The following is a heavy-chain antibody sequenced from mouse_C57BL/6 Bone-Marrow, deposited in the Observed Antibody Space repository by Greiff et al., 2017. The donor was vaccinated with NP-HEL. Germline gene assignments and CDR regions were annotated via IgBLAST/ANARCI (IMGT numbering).Heavy chain of an antibody. CDR2: IYPRDGSP. D-gene: IGHD1-2*01. Sequence: QVQLQQSGPELVKPGASVKLSCKASGYTFTSYDINWVKQRPGQGLEWIGWIYPRDGSPKYNEKFKGKATLTVDTSSSTAYMELHSLTSEDSAVYFCAREEGFIPWGQGTTLTVSS. J-gene: IGHJ2*01. V-gene: IGHV1-85*01. CDR1: GYTFTSYD. CDR3: AREEGFIP.